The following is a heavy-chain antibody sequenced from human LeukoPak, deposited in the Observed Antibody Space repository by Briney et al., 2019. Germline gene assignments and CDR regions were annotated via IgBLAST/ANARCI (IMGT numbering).Heavy chain of an antibody. V-gene: IGHV4-38-2*02. D-gene: IGHD1-26*01. J-gene: IGHJ4*02. CDR1: GGSISYYY. CDR2: IYHSGST. Sequence: SETLSLTGTVSGGSISYYYWRWIRQPPGKGLEWIGSIYHSGSTYYNPSLKSRVTISVDTSKNQFSLKLSSVTAADTAVYYCARLESSGSYFFFDYWGQGTLVTVSS. CDR3: ARLESSGSYFFFDY.